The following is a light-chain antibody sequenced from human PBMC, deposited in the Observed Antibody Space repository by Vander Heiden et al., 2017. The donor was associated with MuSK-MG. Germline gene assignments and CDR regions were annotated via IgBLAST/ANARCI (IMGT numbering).Light chain of an antibody. CDR3: QQSDSTPCS. V-gene: IGKV1-39*01. J-gene: IGKJ2*04. CDR2: AAS. Sequence: RVTITCRASQSISSYLNWYQQKPGKAPKLLIYAASSLQSGVPSRFSGSGSGTDFTLTISSLQPEDFATYYCQQSDSTPCSFGQGTKLEIK. CDR1: QSISSY.